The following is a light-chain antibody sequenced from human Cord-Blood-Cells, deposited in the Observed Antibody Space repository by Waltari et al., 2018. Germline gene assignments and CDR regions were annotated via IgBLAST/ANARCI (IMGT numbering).Light chain of an antibody. Sequence: QLVLTQPPSASASLGASVKLTCTLSSAHSSYAIASHQQQPEKGPRYLMKLNSDGSHSKGDGIPDRFSGSSSGAERYLTISSLQSEDEADYYCQTWGTGIVVFGGGTKLTVL. CDR3: QTWGTGIVV. CDR2: LNSDGSH. V-gene: IGLV4-69*01. CDR1: SAHSSYA. J-gene: IGLJ2*01.